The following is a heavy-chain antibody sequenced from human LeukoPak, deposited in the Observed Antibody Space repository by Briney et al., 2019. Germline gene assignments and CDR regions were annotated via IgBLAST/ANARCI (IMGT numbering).Heavy chain of an antibody. V-gene: IGHV3-30-3*01. CDR3: ARDYSIVQSAGTGRDYYYYGMDV. D-gene: IGHD6-19*01. J-gene: IGHJ6*02. CDR1: GFTFSSYA. CDR2: ISYDGSNK. Sequence: PGRSLRLSCAASGFTFSSYAMHWVRQAPGKGLEGVAVISYDGSNKYYADSVKGRFTISRDNSKNTLYLQMNSLRAEDTAVYYWARDYSIVQSAGTGRDYYYYGMDVWGQGTTVTVSS.